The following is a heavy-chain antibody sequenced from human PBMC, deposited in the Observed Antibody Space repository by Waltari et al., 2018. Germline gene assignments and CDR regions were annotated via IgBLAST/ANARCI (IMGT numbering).Heavy chain of an antibody. Sequence: EAQLLESGGTLVQPGGSLRLSCAASGFTFSSYAMSWVRQAPGKGLEWVSIIYSGVSTTYYADSVKGRFTISRDNSKSTLSLQMNSLRAEDTAVYYCAKAPIAARPYYFDYWGQGTLVTVSS. CDR3: AKAPIAARPYYFDY. V-gene: IGHV3-23*03. D-gene: IGHD6-6*01. CDR2: IYSGVSTT. CDR1: GFTFSSYA. J-gene: IGHJ4*02.